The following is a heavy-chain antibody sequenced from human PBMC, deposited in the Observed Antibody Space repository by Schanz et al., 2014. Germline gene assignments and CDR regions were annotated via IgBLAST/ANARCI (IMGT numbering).Heavy chain of an antibody. Sequence: QVQLQESGPGLVKPSETLSLTCTVSGASISFYDWNWIRQSPGKGLEWIGYIYHSGSPIYNPSLQSRVTIPKPTPNTQFPRKTELVPAADTAMYFCARQGDVYRLDYWGQGTLVTVTS. D-gene: IGHD1-26*01. CDR1: GASISFYD. J-gene: IGHJ4*02. V-gene: IGHV4-59*08. CDR2: IYHSGSP. CDR3: ARQGDVYRLDY.